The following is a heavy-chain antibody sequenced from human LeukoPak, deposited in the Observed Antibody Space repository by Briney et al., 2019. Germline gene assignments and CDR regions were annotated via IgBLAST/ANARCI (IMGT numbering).Heavy chain of an antibody. CDR1: GGSISSYH. J-gene: IGHJ4*02. D-gene: IGHD2-15*01. V-gene: IGHV4-4*08. CDR3: ARKDGDF. CDR2: IYTSGST. Sequence: SETLSLTCTVSGGSISSYHWTWIRQPPGKGLEWIGYIYTSGSTNYNPSLKSRVTISFGTSKNQISLKLSSVTAADTAVYYCARKDGDFWGQGTLVTVSS.